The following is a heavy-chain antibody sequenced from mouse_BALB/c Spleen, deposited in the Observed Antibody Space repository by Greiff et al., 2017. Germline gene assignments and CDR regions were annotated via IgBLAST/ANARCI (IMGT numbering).Heavy chain of an antibody. CDR1: GYTFTSYW. CDR2: INPSNGRT. CDR3: SNSTMSTRGGFAY. Sequence: QVQLQQPGAELVKPGASVKLSCKASGYTFTSYWMHWVKQRPGQGLEWIGEINPSNGRTNYNEKFKSKATLTVDKSSSTAYMQLSSLTSEDSAVYYCSNSTMSTRGGFAYWGQGTLVTVSA. J-gene: IGHJ3*01. V-gene: IGHV1S81*02. D-gene: IGHD2-4*01.